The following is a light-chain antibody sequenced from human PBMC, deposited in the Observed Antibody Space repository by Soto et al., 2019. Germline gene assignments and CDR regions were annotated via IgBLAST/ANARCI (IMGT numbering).Light chain of an antibody. CDR2: DAS. J-gene: IGKJ1*01. CDR1: QSISSW. CDR3: QQYNSYSSPWA. Sequence: DIPMTQSPSTLSASVGDRVTITCRASQSISSWLAWYQQKPGKAPKLLIYDASSLESGVPSRFSGSGSGTEFTLTISSLQPDDFATYYCQQYNSYSSPWAFGQGTKVEIK. V-gene: IGKV1-5*01.